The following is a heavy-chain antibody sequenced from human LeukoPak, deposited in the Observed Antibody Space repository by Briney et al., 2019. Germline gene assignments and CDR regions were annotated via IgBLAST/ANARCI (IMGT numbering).Heavy chain of an antibody. CDR2: IIPIFGTA. CDR3: AREGGDDHPSTYNWFDP. D-gene: IGHD2/OR15-2a*01. CDR1: GGTFSSYA. Sequence: SVKVSCKASGGTFSSYAISWVRQAPGPGLEWMGRIIPIFGTANYAQKFQGRVTITTDESTSTAYMELSSLRSEDTAVYYCAREGGDDHPSTYNWFDPWGQGTLVTVSS. J-gene: IGHJ5*02. V-gene: IGHV1-69*05.